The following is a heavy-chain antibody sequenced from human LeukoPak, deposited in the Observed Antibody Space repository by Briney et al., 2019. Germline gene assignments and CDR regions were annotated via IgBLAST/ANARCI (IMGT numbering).Heavy chain of an antibody. CDR3: ARDESGDNDAFDI. V-gene: IGHV3-21*01. D-gene: IGHD2-21*01. CDR2: ISGSSNYI. J-gene: IGHJ3*02. Sequence: GGSLRLSCVGSGFLFKLFAVGWVRLAPGKGLEWVSSISGSSNYIYYADSVKGRFTISRGNAKNSLYLQMNSLRVEDTAVYYCARDESGDNDAFDIWGQGTMVTVSS. CDR1: GFLFKLFA.